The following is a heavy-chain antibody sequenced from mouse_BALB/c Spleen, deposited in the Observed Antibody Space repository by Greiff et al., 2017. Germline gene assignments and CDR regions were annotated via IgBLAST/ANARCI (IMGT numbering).Heavy chain of an antibody. Sequence: VQLQQSAAELARPGASVKMSCKASGYTFTSYTMHWVKQRPGQGLEWIGYINPSSGYTEYNQKFKDKTTLTADKSSSTAYMQLSSLTSEDSAVYYCAYDYESSYYAMDYWGQGTSVTVSS. CDR2: INPSSGYT. CDR1: GYTFTSYT. J-gene: IGHJ4*01. V-gene: IGHV1-4*02. D-gene: IGHD2-4*01. CDR3: AYDYESSYYAMDY.